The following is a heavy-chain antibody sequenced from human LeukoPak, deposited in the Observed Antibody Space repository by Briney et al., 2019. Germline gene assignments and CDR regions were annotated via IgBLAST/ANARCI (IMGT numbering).Heavy chain of an antibody. CDR3: AKFGGSYFDY. Sequence: GGSLRLSCEASGFTFSSYGMHWVRQAPGKGLEWVAVISYDGSNKYYADSVKGRFTISRDNSKNTLYLQMNSLRAEDTAVYYCAKFGGSYFDYWGQGTLVTVSS. CDR1: GFTFSSYG. V-gene: IGHV3-30*18. J-gene: IGHJ4*02. CDR2: ISYDGSNK. D-gene: IGHD1-26*01.